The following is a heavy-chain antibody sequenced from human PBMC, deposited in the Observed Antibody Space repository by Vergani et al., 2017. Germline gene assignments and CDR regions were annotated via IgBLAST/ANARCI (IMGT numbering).Heavy chain of an antibody. V-gene: IGHV4-59*01. D-gene: IGHD3-10*01. CDR2: SYYSGST. CDR3: ARDRGAGPSDY. J-gene: IGHJ4*02. CDR1: GGSISSYY. Sequence: QVQLQESGPGLVKPSETLSLTCTVSGGSISSYYWSWIRQPPGKGLEWIGYSYYSGSTNYNPSLKSRVTISVDTSKNQFSLKLSSVTAADTAVYYGARDRGAGPSDYWGQGTLVTVSS.